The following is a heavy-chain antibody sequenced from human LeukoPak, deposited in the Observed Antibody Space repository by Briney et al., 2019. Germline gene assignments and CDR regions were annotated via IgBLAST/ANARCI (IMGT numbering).Heavy chain of an antibody. CDR1: GFTFSNYA. D-gene: IGHD6-19*01. CDR2: ISGGGDIT. V-gene: IGHV3-23*01. J-gene: IGHJ4*02. CDR3: AKVGAAVAGDFDY. Sequence: GGSLRLSCAASGFTFSNYAMTWVRQAPGKGLEWVSTISGGGDITHYADPVKGRFTISRDNSKNTPHLQMNSLRAEDTAVYYCAKVGAAVAGDFDYWGQGTLVTVSS.